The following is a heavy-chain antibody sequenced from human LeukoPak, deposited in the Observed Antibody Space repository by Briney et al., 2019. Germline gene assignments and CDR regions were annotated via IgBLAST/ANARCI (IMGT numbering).Heavy chain of an antibody. D-gene: IGHD6-25*01. CDR3: AKGRRGYGGRSLDY. V-gene: IGHV3-23*01. J-gene: IGHJ4*02. CDR2: ISGSGGST. CDR1: GLTFSSDA. Sequence: GGSLRLSCAASGLTFSSDAMSWVCQAPGKGMEWVSAISGSGGSTYYADSVKGRFTISRDNSKNTLYLQMNSLRAEDTAVYYCAKGRRGYGGRSLDYWGQGTLVTVSS.